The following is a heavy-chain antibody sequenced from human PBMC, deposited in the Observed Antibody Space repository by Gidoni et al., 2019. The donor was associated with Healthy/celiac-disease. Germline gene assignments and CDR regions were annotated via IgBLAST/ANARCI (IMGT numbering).Heavy chain of an antibody. J-gene: IGHJ4*02. CDR2: SSAYNGNT. Sequence: QVQLAQPGGEVKKPGASAKASCKASGYTCTSYGISWLRQAPGPGLEWMGWSSAYNGNTNYAQKLQGRVTMTTDTSTSTAYMGLRSLRSAATAVYYCARDMVGYSYGLFYWGQGTLVTVSS. CDR3: ARDMVGYSYGLFY. V-gene: IGHV1-18*01. CDR1: GYTCTSYG. D-gene: IGHD5-18*01.